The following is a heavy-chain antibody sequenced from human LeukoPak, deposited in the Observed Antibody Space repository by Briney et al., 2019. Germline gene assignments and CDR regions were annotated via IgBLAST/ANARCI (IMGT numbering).Heavy chain of an antibody. D-gene: IGHD6-13*01. CDR2: IDWDGDK. Sequence: ESGATLGNPTQTLTLTYTFSGSSLSTSGMCVSWIRQPPVKALEWLARIDWDGDKYYNTSLKTRLTISKDTSKNQVVLTMTNMDPVDTATYYCARIRGSRYYFDYWGQGTLVTVSS. J-gene: IGHJ4*02. CDR3: ARIRGSRYYFDY. CDR1: GSSLSTSGMC. V-gene: IGHV2-70*11.